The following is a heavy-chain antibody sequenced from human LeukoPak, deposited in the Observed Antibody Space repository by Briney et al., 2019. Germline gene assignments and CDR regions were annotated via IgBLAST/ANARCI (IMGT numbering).Heavy chain of an antibody. D-gene: IGHD2-15*01. J-gene: IGHJ6*03. CDR1: GGSISSSSYY. Sequence: SETLSLTCTVSGGSISSSSYYWGWIRQPPGKGLEWIGSIYYSGSTYYNPSLKSRVTISVDTSKNQFSLKLSSVTAADTAVYYCARHKSATWAYYMDVWGKGTTVTISS. CDR2: IYYSGST. V-gene: IGHV4-39*01. CDR3: ARHKSATWAYYMDV.